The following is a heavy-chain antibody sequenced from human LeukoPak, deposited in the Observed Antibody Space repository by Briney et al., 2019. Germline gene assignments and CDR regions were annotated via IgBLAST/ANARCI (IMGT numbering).Heavy chain of an antibody. J-gene: IGHJ4*01. Sequence: PGGSLRLSCAASGFTFSNYWMHWVRQAPGKGLEWVSSISHSGANTYYADSVKGRFTISRDNSKNTLYLQMTSLRAEDTAVYHCAGHREGGLRYYDYWGRGNAVTGSS. V-gene: IGHV3-23*01. D-gene: IGHD3-16*01. CDR2: ISHSGANT. CDR3: AGHREGGLRYYDY. CDR1: GFTFSNYW.